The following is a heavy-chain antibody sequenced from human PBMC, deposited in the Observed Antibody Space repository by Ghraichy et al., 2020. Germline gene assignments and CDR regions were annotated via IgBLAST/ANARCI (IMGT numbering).Heavy chain of an antibody. Sequence: GTLSLTCAVSGGSISSSNWWSWVRQPPGKGLEWIGEIYHSGSTNYNPSLKSRVTISVDKSKNQFSLKLSSVTAADTAVYYCARSGYCSSTSCYVGMDVWGQGTTVTVSS. J-gene: IGHJ6*02. CDR3: ARSGYCSSTSCYVGMDV. CDR2: IYHSGST. D-gene: IGHD2-2*01. CDR1: GGSISSSNW. V-gene: IGHV4-4*02.